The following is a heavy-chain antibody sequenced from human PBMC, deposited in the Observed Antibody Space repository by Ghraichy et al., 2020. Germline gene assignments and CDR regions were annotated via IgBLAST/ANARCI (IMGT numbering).Heavy chain of an antibody. CDR1: GYTFTSYY. J-gene: IGHJ5*02. CDR3: ARDGAVATSWFDP. Sequence: ASVKVSCKASGYTFTSYYMHWVRQAPGQGLEWMGIINPSGGSTSYAQKFQGRVTMTRDTSTSTGYMELSSLRSEDTAVYYCARDGAVATSWFDPWGQGTLVTVSS. CDR2: INPSGGST. D-gene: IGHD5-12*01. V-gene: IGHV1-46*01.